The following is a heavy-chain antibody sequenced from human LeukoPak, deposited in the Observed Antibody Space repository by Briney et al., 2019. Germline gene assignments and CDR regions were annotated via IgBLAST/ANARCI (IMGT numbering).Heavy chain of an antibody. CDR3: ARVRLLWFGRNWFDP. V-gene: IGHV4-34*01. CDR2: INHSGST. Sequence: SETLSPTCAVYGGSFSGYYWSWIRQPPGKGLEWIGEINHSGSTNYNPSLKSRVTISVDTSKNQFSLKLSSVTAADTAVYYCARVRLLWFGRNWFDPWGQGTLVTVSS. D-gene: IGHD3-10*01. CDR1: GGSFSGYY. J-gene: IGHJ5*02.